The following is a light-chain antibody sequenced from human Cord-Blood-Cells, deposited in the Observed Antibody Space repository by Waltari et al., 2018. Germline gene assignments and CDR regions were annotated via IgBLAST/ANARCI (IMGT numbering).Light chain of an antibody. V-gene: IGKV4-1*01. CDR2: WAS. Sequence: DIVMTQSPDSLAVSLGERATINCKSSQSVLYSSNNKNYLAWYQQKPGQPPKLLIYWASTRGSGVPDRFSGSGSGTDFTLTSSSLQAEDVAVYYCQQYYSTPPTFGQGTKLEIK. CDR3: QQYYSTPPT. J-gene: IGKJ2*01. CDR1: QSVLYSSNNKNY.